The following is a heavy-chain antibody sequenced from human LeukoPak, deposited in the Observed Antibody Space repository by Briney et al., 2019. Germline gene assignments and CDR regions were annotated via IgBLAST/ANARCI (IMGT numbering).Heavy chain of an antibody. CDR3: AREVGEVVVVPAAISVAFDI. Sequence: SVKVSCKASGGTFSSYAISWVRQAPGQGLEWMGRIIPIFGIANYAQKFQGRVTITADKSTSTAYMELSSLRSEGTAVYYCAREVGEVVVVPAAISVAFDIWGQGTMVTVSS. D-gene: IGHD2-2*01. J-gene: IGHJ3*02. CDR2: IIPIFGIA. V-gene: IGHV1-69*04. CDR1: GGTFSSYA.